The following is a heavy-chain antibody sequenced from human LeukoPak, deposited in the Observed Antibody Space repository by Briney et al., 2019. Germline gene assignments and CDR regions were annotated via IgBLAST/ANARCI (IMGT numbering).Heavy chain of an antibody. CDR3: ARVQYQLLQGLDY. D-gene: IGHD2-2*01. CDR1: GCTFSSYA. J-gene: IGHJ4*02. Sequence: ASVKVSCKASGCTFSSYAISWVRQAPGQGLEWMGGIIPIFGTANYAQKFQGRVTITADESTSTAYMVLGSLRSEDTAVYYCARVQYQLLQGLDYWGQGTLVTVSS. CDR2: IIPIFGTA. V-gene: IGHV1-69*13.